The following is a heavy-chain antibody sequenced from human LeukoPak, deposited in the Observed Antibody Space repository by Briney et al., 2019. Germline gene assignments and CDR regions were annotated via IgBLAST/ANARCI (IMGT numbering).Heavy chain of an antibody. CDR3: AKYGDILTGYPYYFDY. CDR2: ISGSGGNT. Sequence: GSLRLSCAASGFTFSSYGMSWVRQAPGKGLEWVSVISGSGGNTDYADSVKGRFTISRDNSKNTLYLQMNSLRAVDTAVYYCAKYGDILTGYPYYFDYWGQGTLVTVSS. J-gene: IGHJ4*02. D-gene: IGHD3-9*01. V-gene: IGHV3-23*01. CDR1: GFTFSSYG.